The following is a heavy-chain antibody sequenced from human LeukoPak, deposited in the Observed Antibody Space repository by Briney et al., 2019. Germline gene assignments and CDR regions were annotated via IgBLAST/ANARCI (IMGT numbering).Heavy chain of an antibody. CDR1: GGSISSYY. CDR2: IYYSGST. J-gene: IGHJ4*02. D-gene: IGHD3-22*01. CDR3: ARHSNYYDSSGYYLIDY. V-gene: IGHV4-59*08. Sequence: SETLSLTCPVSGGSISSYYWSWIRQPPGKGLEWIGYIYYSGSTNYNPSLKSRVTISVDTSKNQFSLKLSSVTAADTAVYYCARHSNYYDSSGYYLIDYWGQGTLVTVSS.